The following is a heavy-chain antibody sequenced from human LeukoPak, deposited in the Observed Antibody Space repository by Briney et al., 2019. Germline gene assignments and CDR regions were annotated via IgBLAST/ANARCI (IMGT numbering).Heavy chain of an antibody. CDR1: GFTFDDYA. V-gene: IGHV3-43*02. CDR2: ISGDGGST. CDR3: ARDPPFITGTTFFDY. J-gene: IGHJ4*02. Sequence: GGSLTHFCAASGFTFDDYAMHWVRQAPGKGLEWVSLISGDGGSTYYADSVKGRFTISRDNAKNSLYLQMNSLRAEDTAVYYCARDPPFITGTTFFDYWGQGTLVTVSS. D-gene: IGHD1-20*01.